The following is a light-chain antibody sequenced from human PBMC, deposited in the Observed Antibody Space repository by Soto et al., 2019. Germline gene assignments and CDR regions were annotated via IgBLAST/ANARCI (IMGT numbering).Light chain of an antibody. J-gene: IGLJ2*01. V-gene: IGLV7-46*01. CDR2: NTD. Sequence: QAVVTQEPSLTVSPGGTVTLTCGCTTGDVTSGHYPYWFQLKPGQAPKTLIYNTDNKHFWTPARFSGSLLGGKAALTLSGAQPEDEAEYYCLLSYRGPRVFGGGTQLTVL. CDR1: TGDVTSGHY. CDR3: LLSYRGPRV.